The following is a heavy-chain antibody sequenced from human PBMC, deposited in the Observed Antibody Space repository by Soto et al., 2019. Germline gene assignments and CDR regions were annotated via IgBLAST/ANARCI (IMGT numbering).Heavy chain of an antibody. V-gene: IGHV4-39*01. CDR3: ARLPLVRGVTA. Sequence: QLHLQESGPGRVKPSETLSLTCSVSGGSISTSGSYWGWVRQAPEKGLEWIGSAYYVGTINYNPSPKRGVAIYVDPPKNHFSLKLTSVTAADTAVYYCARLPLVRGVTAWGQGTLVTVSS. J-gene: IGHJ5*02. D-gene: IGHD3-10*01. CDR1: GGSISTSGSY. CDR2: AYYVGTI.